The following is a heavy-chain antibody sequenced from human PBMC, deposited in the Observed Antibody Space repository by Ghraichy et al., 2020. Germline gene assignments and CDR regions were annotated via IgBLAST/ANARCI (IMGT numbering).Heavy chain of an antibody. CDR1: GFTFDDYA. CDR2: ISWNSGSI. Sequence: GGSLRLSCAASGFTFDDYAMHWVRQAPGKGLEWVSGISWNSGSIGYADSVKGRFTISRDNAKNSLYLQMNSLRAEDTALYYCAKEDYYYYGMDVWGQGTTVTVSS. J-gene: IGHJ6*02. CDR3: AKEDYYYYGMDV. V-gene: IGHV3-9*01.